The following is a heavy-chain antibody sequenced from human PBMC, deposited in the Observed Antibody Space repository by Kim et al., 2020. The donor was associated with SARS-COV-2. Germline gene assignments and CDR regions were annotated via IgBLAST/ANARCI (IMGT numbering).Heavy chain of an antibody. Sequence: YVDSLRGRFTVSRDNTMKSVYLQMNSLRAEDTAVYYCARIGYNSSCEDYWGQGTLVTVSS. J-gene: IGHJ4*02. D-gene: IGHD5-12*01. CDR3: ARIGYNSSCEDY. V-gene: IGHV3-7*03.